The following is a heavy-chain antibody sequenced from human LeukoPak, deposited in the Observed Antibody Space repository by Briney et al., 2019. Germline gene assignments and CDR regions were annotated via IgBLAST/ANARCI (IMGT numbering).Heavy chain of an antibody. D-gene: IGHD2-15*01. CDR3: ARLRCSGGSCYDDY. CDR2: IYYSGST. Sequence: SETLSLTCTVSGGSISSYYWNWIRQPPGKGLEWIGDIYYSGSTNYNPSLKSRVTISLDTSKNQFSLNLNSVTAADTAVYYCARLRCSGGSCYDDYWGQGTLVTVSS. J-gene: IGHJ4*02. CDR1: GGSISSYY. V-gene: IGHV4-59*08.